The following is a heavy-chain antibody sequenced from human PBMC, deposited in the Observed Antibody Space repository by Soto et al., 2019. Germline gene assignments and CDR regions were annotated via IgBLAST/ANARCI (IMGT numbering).Heavy chain of an antibody. J-gene: IGHJ5*02. CDR3: ARTKWLRLSNWFDP. V-gene: IGHV4-34*01. Sequence: PSETLSLTCAVYGGSFSGYYWSWIRQPPGKGLEWIGEINHSGSTNYNPSLKSRVTISVDTSKNQFSLKLSSVTAADTAVYYCARTKWLRLSNWFDPWGLGTLVTVSS. CDR1: GGSFSGYY. D-gene: IGHD5-12*01. CDR2: INHSGST.